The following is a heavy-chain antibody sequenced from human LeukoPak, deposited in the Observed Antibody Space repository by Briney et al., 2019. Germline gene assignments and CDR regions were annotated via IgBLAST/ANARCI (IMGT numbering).Heavy chain of an antibody. CDR3: AIGTDLLWFGGFYWFDP. Sequence: ASVKVSCKASGYTFTGYYMHWVRQAPGQGLEWMGRINPNSGGTNYAQKFQGRVTMTRDTSISTAYMELSRLRSDDTAVYYCAIGTDLLWFGGFYWFDPWGQGTLVTVSS. CDR1: GYTFTGYY. V-gene: IGHV1-2*06. CDR2: INPNSGGT. J-gene: IGHJ5*02. D-gene: IGHD3-10*01.